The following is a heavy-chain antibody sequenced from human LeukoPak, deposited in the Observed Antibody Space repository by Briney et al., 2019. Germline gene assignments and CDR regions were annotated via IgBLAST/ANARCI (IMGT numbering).Heavy chain of an antibody. CDR1: GYTLANYY. CDR3: ARAAGHSSAYYSDY. V-gene: IGHV1-46*01. J-gene: IGHJ4*02. Sequence: ASVKVSCKASGYTLANYYIHWVRQAPGQGLEWMGLINPSGGSTSYAQKFQGRVTTTRDTSPSTVYMQLSSLRSEDTAVYYRARAAGHSSAYYSDYWGQGTLVSVSS. CDR2: INPSGGST. D-gene: IGHD3-22*01.